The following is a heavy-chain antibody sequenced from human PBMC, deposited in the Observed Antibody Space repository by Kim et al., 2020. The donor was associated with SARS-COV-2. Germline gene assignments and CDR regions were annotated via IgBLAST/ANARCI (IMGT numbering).Heavy chain of an antibody. CDR1: GYTFTSYA. CDR2: INAGNCKT. D-gene: IGHD3-22*01. V-gene: IGHV1-3*01. J-gene: IGHJ4*02. CDR3: ATMYYDSSGHDY. Sequence: ASVKVSCKASGYTFTSYAMHWVRQAPGQRLEWMGWINAGNCKTKYSQKSQARVTITSDTSAGAAYMELSSLRSEDTAVYYCATMYYDSSGHDYWGQGTLVTVSS.